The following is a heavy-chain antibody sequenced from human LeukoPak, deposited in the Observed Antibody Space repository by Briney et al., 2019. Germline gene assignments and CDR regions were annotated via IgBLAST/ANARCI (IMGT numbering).Heavy chain of an antibody. CDR2: IIPIFGTA. V-gene: IGHV1-69*01. CDR3: ARAPVLLTYSSWFDP. D-gene: IGHD2-15*01. J-gene: IGHJ5*02. CDR1: GGTFSSYA. Sequence: SVKVSCKASGGTFSSYAISWVRQAPGQGLEWMGGIIPIFGTANYAQKFQGRVTITADESTSTAYMELSSLRSEDTAVYYCARAPVLLTYSSWFDPWGQGTLVTVSS.